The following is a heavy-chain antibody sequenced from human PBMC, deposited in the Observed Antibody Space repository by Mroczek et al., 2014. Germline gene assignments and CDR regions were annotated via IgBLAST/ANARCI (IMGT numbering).Heavy chain of an antibody. CDR1: GFTFSSYA. CDR3: AKVGSYDSSGYNHY. D-gene: IGHD3-22*01. CDR2: ISGSGGST. V-gene: IGHV3-23*04. J-gene: IGHJ4*02. Sequence: EVQWWRLGEAWYSLGGSLRLSCAASGFTFSSYAMSWVRQAPGKGLEWVSAISGSGGSTYYADSVKGRFTISRDNSKNTLYLQMNSLRAEDTAVYYCAKVGSYDSSGYNHYWGQGTLVTVSS.